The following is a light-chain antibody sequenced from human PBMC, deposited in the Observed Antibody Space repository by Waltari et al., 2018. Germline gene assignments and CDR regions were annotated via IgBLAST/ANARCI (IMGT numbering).Light chain of an antibody. Sequence: DIQMTQSPSTLSASVGDSVTITCRASQSISCWLAWFQQKPGKAPKLLIYKASSLESGFPSRFSGSGSGTEFTLTISSLQPDDFATYYCQQYNSYPLTFGGGTKVEIK. V-gene: IGKV1-5*03. CDR1: QSISCW. CDR2: KAS. CDR3: QQYNSYPLT. J-gene: IGKJ4*01.